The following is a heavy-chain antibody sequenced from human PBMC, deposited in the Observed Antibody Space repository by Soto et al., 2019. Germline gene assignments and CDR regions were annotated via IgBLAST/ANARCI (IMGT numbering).Heavy chain of an antibody. D-gene: IGHD2-15*01. CDR1: GYTFTSYA. V-gene: IGHV1-3*01. Sequence: QVQLVQSGAEVKKPGASVKVSCKASGYTFTSYAMHWGRQAPGQRLEWMGGINAGNGNTKYSQKSQGRVTITRDTSASTAYMELSSLRSEDTAVYYCARLGYCSGGSCYGGGGWFDPWGQGTLVTVSS. CDR3: ARLGYCSGGSCYGGGGWFDP. J-gene: IGHJ5*02. CDR2: INAGNGNT.